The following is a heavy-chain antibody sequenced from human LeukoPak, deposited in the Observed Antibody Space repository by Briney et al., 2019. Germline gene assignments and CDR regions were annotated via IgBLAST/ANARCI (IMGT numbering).Heavy chain of an antibody. CDR3: TSVVGGYYPPVEGFDL. D-gene: IGHD3-22*01. CDR2: IYSGGST. Sequence: GGSLRLSCAASGFTVSSNYMSWVRQAPGKGLEWVSVIYSGGSTYYADSVKGRFTISRDNAKKTLYLQMNSLRAEDTAVYYCTSVVGGYYPPVEGFDLWGQGTMVTVSS. J-gene: IGHJ3*01. CDR1: GFTVSSNY. V-gene: IGHV3-53*01.